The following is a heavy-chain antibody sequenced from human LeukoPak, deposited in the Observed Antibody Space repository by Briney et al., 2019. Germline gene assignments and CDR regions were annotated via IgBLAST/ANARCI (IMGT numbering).Heavy chain of an antibody. CDR1: ADSITMYY. D-gene: IGHD3-22*01. Sequence: PSETLSLTCSVSADSITMYYWTWIRQPPGKGLEWIGYIYYSGSTNYNPSLTSRGTISVETSKNKFSLKLSSVTAADTAVYYCARVTGYMIEDYFDYWGQGTLVTVSS. CDR3: ARVTGYMIEDYFDY. CDR2: IYYSGST. J-gene: IGHJ4*02. V-gene: IGHV4-59*01.